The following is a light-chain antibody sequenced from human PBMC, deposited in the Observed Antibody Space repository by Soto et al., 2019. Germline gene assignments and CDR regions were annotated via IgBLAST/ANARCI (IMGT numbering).Light chain of an antibody. CDR3: QQYYSTLSLT. J-gene: IGKJ4*01. V-gene: IGKV4-1*01. CDR2: WAS. CDR1: QSVLYSSNNKNY. Sequence: DIVMTQSPDSLAVSLGERATINCKSSQSVLYSSNNKNYLAWYQQKPGQPPKLLIYWASTRESGVPDRFSRSRSGTDFTLTISSLQAEDVAVYYCQQYYSTLSLTFGGGTKVEIK.